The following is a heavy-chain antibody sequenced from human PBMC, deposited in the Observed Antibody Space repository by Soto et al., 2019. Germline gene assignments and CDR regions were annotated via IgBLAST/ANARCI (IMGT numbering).Heavy chain of an antibody. D-gene: IGHD3-3*01. CDR2: ISYDGSNK. CDR3: AKPITEDFWSGYPYEFYYYYYGMDV. V-gene: IGHV3-30*18. Sequence: GGSLRLSCAASGFTFSSYGMHWVRQAPGKGLEWVAVISYDGSNKYYADSVKGRFTISRDNSKNTLYLQMNSLRAEDTAVYYCAKPITEDFWSGYPYEFYYYYYGMDVWGQGTTVTVSS. J-gene: IGHJ6*02. CDR1: GFTFSSYG.